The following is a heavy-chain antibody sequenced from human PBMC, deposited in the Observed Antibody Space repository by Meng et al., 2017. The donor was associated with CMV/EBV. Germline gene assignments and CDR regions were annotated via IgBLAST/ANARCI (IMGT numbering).Heavy chain of an antibody. CDR2: IKQDGSEK. J-gene: IGHJ4*02. D-gene: IGHD3-22*01. CDR3: ARAPTYYYDSSGYYGLGFDY. Sequence: GRSLRLSCAASGFTFSSYWMSWVRQAPGKGLEWVANIKQDGSEKYYVDSVKGRFTISRDNAKNSLYLQMNSLRAEDTAVYYCARAPTYYYDSSGYYGLGFDYWGQGTLVTVSS. V-gene: IGHV3-7*01. CDR1: GFTFSSYW.